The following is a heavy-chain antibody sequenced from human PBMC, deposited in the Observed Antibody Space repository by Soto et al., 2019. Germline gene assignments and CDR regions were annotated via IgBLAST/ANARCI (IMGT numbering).Heavy chain of an antibody. CDR3: GHPKKNGLGKKRYYYGMDV. CDR1: GGTFSSYA. D-gene: IGHD3-10*01. J-gene: IGHJ6*02. V-gene: IGHV1-69*13. Sequence: ASVKVSCKASGGTFSSYAISWVRQAPGQGLEWMGGIIPIFGTANYAQKFQGRVTITADESTSTAYMELSSLRSEDTAVYYCGHPKKNGLGKKRYYYGMDVWGQGTTVTVSS. CDR2: IIPIFGTA.